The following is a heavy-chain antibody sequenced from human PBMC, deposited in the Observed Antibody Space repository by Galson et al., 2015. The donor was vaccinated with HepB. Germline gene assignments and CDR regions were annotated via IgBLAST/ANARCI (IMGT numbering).Heavy chain of an antibody. V-gene: IGHV3-30-3*01. J-gene: IGHJ4*02. CDR3: ARSPGDSSSWLDY. CDR1: GGTFRGYV. Sequence: SGKAPGGTFRGYVMHGARQAPGKGLAWVAVISDDGSNKYYVDSVKGRFTISRDNPKNTLYLQMNSLRADDTAVYYCARSPGDSSSWLDYWGQGTLVTVSS. D-gene: IGHD6-13*01. CDR2: ISDDGSNK.